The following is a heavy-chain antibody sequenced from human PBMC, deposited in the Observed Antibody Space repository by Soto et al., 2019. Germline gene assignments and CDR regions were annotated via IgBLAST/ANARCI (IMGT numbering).Heavy chain of an antibody. J-gene: IGHJ5*02. Sequence: ASVKVSCKASGYTFTGYYKHWVRQAPGQGLEWMGWINPNSGGTNYAQKFQGWVTMTRDTSISTAYMELSRLRSDDTAVYYCARTAIAAEYNWFDPWGQGTLVTVSS. CDR1: GYTFTGYY. CDR2: INPNSGGT. V-gene: IGHV1-2*04. CDR3: ARTAIAAEYNWFDP. D-gene: IGHD6-13*01.